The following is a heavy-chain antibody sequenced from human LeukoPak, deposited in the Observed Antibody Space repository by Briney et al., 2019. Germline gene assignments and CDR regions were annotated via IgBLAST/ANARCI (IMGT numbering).Heavy chain of an antibody. Sequence: HGESLKISWQGSGYSFTSYWIGWVRQMPGKGLEWMGIIYLGDSDTRYSPSFQGEVTISADKSISTAYLQWSSLKASDTAMYYCARRVRYYDSSGSDEYYYYMDVWGKGTTVTVSS. CDR1: GYSFTSYW. J-gene: IGHJ6*03. D-gene: IGHD3-22*01. CDR2: IYLGDSDT. V-gene: IGHV5-51*01. CDR3: ARRVRYYDSSGSDEYYYYMDV.